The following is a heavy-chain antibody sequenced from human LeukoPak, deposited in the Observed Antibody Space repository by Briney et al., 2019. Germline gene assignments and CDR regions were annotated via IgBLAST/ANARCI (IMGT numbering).Heavy chain of an antibody. D-gene: IGHD6-19*01. CDR2: ISYDGSNK. Sequence: PGGSLRLSCAASGFTFSSYGVHWVRQAPGKGLEWVAVISYDGSNKYYADSVKGRFTISRDNSKNTLYLQMNSLRAEDTAVYYCAKDLAAVAGYLSYWGQGTLITVSS. CDR1: GFTFSSYG. CDR3: AKDLAAVAGYLSY. V-gene: IGHV3-30*18. J-gene: IGHJ4*02.